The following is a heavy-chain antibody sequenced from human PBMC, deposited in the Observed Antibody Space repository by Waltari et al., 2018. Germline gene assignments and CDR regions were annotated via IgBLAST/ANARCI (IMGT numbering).Heavy chain of an antibody. CDR2: IYTSGST. CDR3: ARGYYDSSGYQTRDYFDY. CDR1: GASITGGSYY. Sequence: QVQLQESGPGLVKPSQTLSLTCTVSGASITGGSYYWSWIRRPAGKGLEWIGYIYTSGSTNYNPSLKSRVTISVDTSKNQFSLKLSSVTAADTAVYYCARGYYDSSGYQTRDYFDYWGQGTLVTVSS. V-gene: IGHV4-61*09. J-gene: IGHJ4*02. D-gene: IGHD3-22*01.